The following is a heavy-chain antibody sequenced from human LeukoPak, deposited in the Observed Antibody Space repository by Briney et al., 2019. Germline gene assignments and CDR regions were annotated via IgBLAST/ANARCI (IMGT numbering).Heavy chain of an antibody. CDR1: GFTVSNNY. V-gene: IGHV3-66*01. J-gene: IGHJ4*02. D-gene: IGHD2-21*01. Sequence: GGSLRLSCAASGFTVSNNYMTWVCQAPGKGLEWVSLIYSGGSTYYADSVKGGFTISRDNSKNTVYLQMNSLRAEDTAVYYCARNIPVTRWGYWGQGTLVTVSS. CDR2: IYSGGST. CDR3: ARNIPVTRWGY.